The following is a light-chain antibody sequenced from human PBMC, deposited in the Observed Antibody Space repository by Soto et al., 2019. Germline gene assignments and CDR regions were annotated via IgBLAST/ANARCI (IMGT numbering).Light chain of an antibody. CDR3: QQFNSYPRT. CDR2: GAS. Sequence: RVMTQSPATLSVSPGERATLSCRASQSVSSNLAWYQQKPGQAPRLLIYGASTRATGIPARFSGSGSGTDFTLTISSLQPEDFATYYCQQFNSYPRTFGGGTKVDIK. CDR1: QSVSSN. J-gene: IGKJ4*01. V-gene: IGKV3-15*01.